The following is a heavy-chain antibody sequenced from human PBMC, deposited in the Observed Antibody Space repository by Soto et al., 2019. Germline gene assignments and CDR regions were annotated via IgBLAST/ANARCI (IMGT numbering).Heavy chain of an antibody. CDR2: VSNSGDTT. CDR1: GLTFSDYA. J-gene: IGHJ4*02. CDR3: ANRRAVGEWARKSTEWYYFDY. D-gene: IGHD3-3*01. Sequence: EVNLLESGGGLVQTGGSLRLSCATSGLTFSDYAMSWVHQAPGKGLEWVSAVSNSGDTTYYADSVKGRFTISRDNSKNTLYLQVNSLRAEDTAVYYCANRRAVGEWARKSTEWYYFDYWGQGTLVTVSS. V-gene: IGHV3-23*01.